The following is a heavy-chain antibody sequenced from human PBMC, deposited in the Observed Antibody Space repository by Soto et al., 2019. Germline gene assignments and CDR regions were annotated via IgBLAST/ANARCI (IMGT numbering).Heavy chain of an antibody. V-gene: IGHV4-61*01. Sequence: SETLSLTCTVSGGSVNSDNFYWSRIRQPPGRGLEWIGYIYYTGSTNYNPSLKSRVTLSIDTSRNQFSLKLSSVTPADTAVYYCAREFSNSPEAFDSWGQGSLVTVSS. CDR1: GGSVNSDNFY. CDR3: AREFSNSPEAFDS. CDR2: IYYTGST. D-gene: IGHD6-6*01. J-gene: IGHJ4*02.